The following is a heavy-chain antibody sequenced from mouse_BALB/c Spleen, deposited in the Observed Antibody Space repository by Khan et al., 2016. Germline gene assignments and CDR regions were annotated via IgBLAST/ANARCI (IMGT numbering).Heavy chain of an antibody. Sequence: QVPLMQSEAELARPGASVKMSCKASGYTFISYTIHWVKQRPGQGLEWIGYINPSGEHTVYSENFKDKTTLTVDKASSTAYMQVNSLTSEDSAVFYWSSGGNYRVSAMDYWGQGTTVTVSS. CDR1: GYTFISYT. CDR2: INPSGEHT. CDR3: SSGGNYRVSAMDY. V-gene: IGHV1-4*02. J-gene: IGHJ4*01. D-gene: IGHD2-1*01.